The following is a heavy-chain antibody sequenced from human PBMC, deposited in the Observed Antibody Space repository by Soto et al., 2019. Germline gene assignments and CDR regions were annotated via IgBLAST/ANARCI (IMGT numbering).Heavy chain of an antibody. J-gene: IGHJ4*02. V-gene: IGHV1-18*01. CDR1: GYTFTNYG. D-gene: IGHD6-13*01. Sequence: QVQLVQSGAEVKKPGASVKVSCKASGYTFTNYGISWVRQAPGQGLEWMGWINAYNGNTKSAQKLQGRVTLTTDTSTSTDYMELRSLRSDATAVYYCARDAAAGLNDCWGQGTLVTVSS. CDR3: ARDAAAGLNDC. CDR2: INAYNGNT.